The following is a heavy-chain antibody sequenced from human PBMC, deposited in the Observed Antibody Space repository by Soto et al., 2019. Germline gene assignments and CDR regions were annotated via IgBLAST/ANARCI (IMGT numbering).Heavy chain of an antibody. D-gene: IGHD2-21*01. CDR2: IFYTGST. Sequence: LSLTCTVSGGSISGYFWSWIRQSPGKRLEWIGYIFYTGSTTYNPSLKSRVTISIDTSKNQFSLKLSSLTAADTAVYYCAHFSDLEWFAPWGQGTLVTVSS. J-gene: IGHJ5*02. V-gene: IGHV4-59*01. CDR3: AHFSDLEWFAP. CDR1: GGSISGYF.